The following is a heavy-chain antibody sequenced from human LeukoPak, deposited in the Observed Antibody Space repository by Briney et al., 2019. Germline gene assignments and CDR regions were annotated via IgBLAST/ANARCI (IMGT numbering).Heavy chain of an antibody. V-gene: IGHV4-39*02. D-gene: IGHD6-13*01. CDR1: GGSISSSSYY. Sequence: PSETLSLTCTVSGGSISSSSYYWGWIRQPPGKGLEWIGSIYYSGSTYYSPSLKSRVTISVDTSKNQFSLKLSSVTAADTAVYYCARDDSSWAGYYYYYYMDVWGKGTTVTVSS. CDR3: ARDDSSWAGYYYYYYMDV. CDR2: IYYSGST. J-gene: IGHJ6*03.